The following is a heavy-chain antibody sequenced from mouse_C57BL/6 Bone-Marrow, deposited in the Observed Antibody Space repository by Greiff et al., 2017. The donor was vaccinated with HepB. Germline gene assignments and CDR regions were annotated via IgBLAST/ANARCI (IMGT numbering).Heavy chain of an antibody. CDR1: GFSLTSYA. Sequence: QVQLKESGPGLVAPSQTLSITCTVSGFSLTSYAISWVRQPPGKGLEWLGVIRTGGCTNYHSALKSRLSISKDNSNSQVFLQLNSLQTDDTATYYCARNFYYSKGYSMDYWGQGTSVTVSS. V-gene: IGHV2-9-1*01. CDR3: ARNFYYSKGYSMDY. D-gene: IGHD2-5*01. J-gene: IGHJ4*01. CDR2: IRTGGCT.